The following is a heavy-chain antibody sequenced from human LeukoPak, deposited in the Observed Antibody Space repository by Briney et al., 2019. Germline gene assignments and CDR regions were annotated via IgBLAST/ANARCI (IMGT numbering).Heavy chain of an antibody. CDR1: GFPFSTYA. CDR3: AKNTKIKIGLIGTSWVFGPFDL. V-gene: IGHV3-23*01. CDR2: LSGSTYST. J-gene: IGHJ3*01. Sequence: AGGSLRLSCVGSGFPFSTYAMSWVRQAPGKRPEWVAGLSGSTYSTYVADSVKGRFAISRDNSKNTVYLQMSSLRAEDTAVYFCAKNTKIKIGLIGTSWVFGPFDLWGHGTRVTVSA. D-gene: IGHD1-7*01.